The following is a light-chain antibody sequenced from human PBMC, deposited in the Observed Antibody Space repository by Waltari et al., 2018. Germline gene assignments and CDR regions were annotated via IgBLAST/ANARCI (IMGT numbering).Light chain of an antibody. J-gene: IGKJ2*03. Sequence: DSQINQSPSPLTASAGDRVTITCRASENVNNYLTWYQQKPGKAPKLLIYKASTLQSGVPSRFSGSGSGTDYTFTISSLQSEDVATYYCQHGYGTPYSFGQGTKVEIK. V-gene: IGKV1-39*01. CDR2: KAS. CDR3: QHGYGTPYS. CDR1: ENVNNY.